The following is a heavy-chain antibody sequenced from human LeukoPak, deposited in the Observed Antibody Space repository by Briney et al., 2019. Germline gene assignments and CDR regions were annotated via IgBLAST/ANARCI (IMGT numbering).Heavy chain of an antibody. J-gene: IGHJ3*02. Sequence: PSDTLSLTCTVSGGSISSYYWSWIRQPPGKGLEWIGYIYYSGSTNHNPSLKSRVTISVDTSKNQFSLKLSSVTAADTAVYYCARDGNYYDSSGYGVDIWGQGTMVTVSS. CDR1: GGSISSYY. CDR2: IYYSGST. V-gene: IGHV4-59*01. CDR3: ARDGNYYDSSGYGVDI. D-gene: IGHD3-22*01.